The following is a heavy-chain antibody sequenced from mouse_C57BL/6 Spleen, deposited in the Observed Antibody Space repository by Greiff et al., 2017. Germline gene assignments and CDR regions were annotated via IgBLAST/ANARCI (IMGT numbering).Heavy chain of an antibody. CDR1: GYSFTGYY. Sequence: VHVKQSGPELVKPGASVTISCKASGYSFTGYYLNWVKQSPEKSLEWIGEINPSTGGTTSNQKFKAQATLTVDKSSSTAYMQLNSLTSEDSAVYYCARSAHYYAMDYWGQGTSVTVSS. CDR3: ARSAHYYAMDY. CDR2: INPSTGGT. V-gene: IGHV1-42*01. J-gene: IGHJ4*01.